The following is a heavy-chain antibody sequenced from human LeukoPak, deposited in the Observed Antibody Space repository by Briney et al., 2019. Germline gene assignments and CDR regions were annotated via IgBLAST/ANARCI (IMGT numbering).Heavy chain of an antibody. CDR1: GYTFTSYG. J-gene: IGHJ6*02. Sequence: ASVKVSCKASGYTFTSYGISWVRQAPGQGLDWMGWISAYNGNTNYAQKLQGRVTMTTDTSTSTAYMELRSLRSDDTAVYYCARDPQRSKYSSSPRGSYYYGMDVWGQGTTVTVSS. V-gene: IGHV1-18*01. CDR2: ISAYNGNT. D-gene: IGHD6-6*01. CDR3: ARDPQRSKYSSSPRGSYYYGMDV.